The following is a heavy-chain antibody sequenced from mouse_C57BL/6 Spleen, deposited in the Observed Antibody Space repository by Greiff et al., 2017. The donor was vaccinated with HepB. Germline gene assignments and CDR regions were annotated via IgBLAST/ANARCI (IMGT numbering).Heavy chain of an antibody. CDR3: ARYGSSY. D-gene: IGHD1-1*01. Sequence: QVQLQQPGAELVMPGASVKLSCKASGYTFTSYWMHWVKQRPGQGLEWIGEIDPSDSYTNYNQKFKGKSTLTVDKSSSTAYMQLSRLTSEDSAVYYCARYGSSYWGQGTTLTVSS. V-gene: IGHV1-69*01. CDR2: IDPSDSYT. CDR1: GYTFTSYW. J-gene: IGHJ2*01.